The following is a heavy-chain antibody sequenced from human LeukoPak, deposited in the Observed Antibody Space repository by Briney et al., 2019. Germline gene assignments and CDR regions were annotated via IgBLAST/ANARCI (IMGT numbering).Heavy chain of an antibody. CDR1: GFSFGRFA. CDR2: ISKNSDDI. V-gene: IGHV3-21*05. J-gene: IGHJ4*02. Sequence: GGSLRLSCAASGFSFGRFAMSWVRQAPGKGLEWVSYISKNSDDIYNADSVRGRFTISRDNAKNSLYLQMNSLRAEDTAVYYCARVRPGYYCDYWGQGILVTVSS. CDR3: ARVRPGYYCDY.